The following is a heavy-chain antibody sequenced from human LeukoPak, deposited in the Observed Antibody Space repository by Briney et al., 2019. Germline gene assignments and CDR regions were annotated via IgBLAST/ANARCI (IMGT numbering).Heavy chain of an antibody. Sequence: GASVKVSCKASGYTFTGYCMHWVRQAPGQGLEWMGWINPNSGGTNYAQKFQGRVTMTRDTSISTAYMELSRLRSDDTAVYYCARAPWIVVVPAARDDAFDIWGQGTMVTVSS. CDR2: INPNSGGT. D-gene: IGHD2-2*01. CDR1: GYTFTGYC. CDR3: ARAPWIVVVPAARDDAFDI. J-gene: IGHJ3*02. V-gene: IGHV1-2*02.